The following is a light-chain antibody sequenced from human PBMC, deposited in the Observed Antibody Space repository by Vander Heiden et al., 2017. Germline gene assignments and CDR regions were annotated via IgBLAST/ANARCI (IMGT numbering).Light chain of an antibody. V-gene: IGKV3-11*01. CDR1: QSLSSY. CDR3: QRRRNRLT. Sequence: EIVLTQSPPTLPLSPGETATLSCRASQSLSSYLDWYQQKPGQAPRLIIYDASNGATGIPARCSGSGSGKDFTLTSSSLEPEDFAVYYCQRRRNRLTFGGGTKVEIK. J-gene: IGKJ4*01. CDR2: DAS.